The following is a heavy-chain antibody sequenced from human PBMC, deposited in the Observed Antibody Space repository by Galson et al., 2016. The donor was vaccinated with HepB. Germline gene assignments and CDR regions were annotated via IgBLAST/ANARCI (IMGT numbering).Heavy chain of an antibody. CDR1: GFPFSSYP. V-gene: IGHV3-30-3*01. J-gene: IGHJ3*02. CDR2: ISYDGVKK. Sequence: SLRLSCAASGFPFSSYPLHWVRQAPGKGLEWVAIISYDGVKKYYADFVKGRFTISRDSSKSTLYLQMNSLRTEDTAVYYCARGLEPTGDAFDIWGQGTLVTVSS. D-gene: IGHD3-3*01. CDR3: ARGLEPTGDAFDI.